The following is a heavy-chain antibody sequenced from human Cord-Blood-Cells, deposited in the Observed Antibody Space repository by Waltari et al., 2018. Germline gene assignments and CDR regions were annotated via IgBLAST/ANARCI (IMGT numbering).Heavy chain of an antibody. CDR2: IVSSCSTR. CDR1: GFTFSSYE. D-gene: IGHD3-10*01. V-gene: IGHV3-48*03. J-gene: IGHJ4*02. CDR3: ARDGVLLWFGELFDY. Sequence: EVQLVESGGGLVQPGGSLRLSCAASGFTFSSYEMNWVRQAPGKGLECGSYIVSSCSTRYYADSVKGRFTISRDNAKNSLYLQMNSLRAEDTAVYYCARDGVLLWFGELFDYWGQGTLVTVSS.